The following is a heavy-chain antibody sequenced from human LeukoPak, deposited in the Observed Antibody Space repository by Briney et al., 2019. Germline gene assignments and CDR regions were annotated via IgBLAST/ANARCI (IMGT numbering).Heavy chain of an antibody. CDR2: ISAYNGNR. V-gene: IGHV1-18*01. CDR1: GYTFTSYG. CDR3: ARGGPGWDSSSWYNY. J-gene: IGHJ4*02. Sequence: ASVKVSCKTSGYTFTSYGIIWVRQAPGQGLESMGWISAYNGNRNYAQKLQGRVTMTTDTSTSTAYVELRSLRSDDTAVYYCARGGPGWDSSSWYNYWGQGTLVTVSS. D-gene: IGHD6-13*01.